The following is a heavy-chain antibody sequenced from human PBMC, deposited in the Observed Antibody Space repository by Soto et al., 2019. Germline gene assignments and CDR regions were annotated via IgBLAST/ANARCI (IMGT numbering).Heavy chain of an antibody. CDR2: VYYSGST. CDR3: ARGGRSAYYYYYMGV. V-gene: IGHV4-59*01. J-gene: IGHJ6*03. CDR1: GGSISTYY. Sequence: PSETLSLTCTVSGGSISTYYWSWIRQPPGKGLEWIGYVYYSGSTNYNPSLKSRVTISVDTSKNQFSLKLTSVTAADTAMYYCARGGRSAYYYYYMGVWGKGTTVTVSS.